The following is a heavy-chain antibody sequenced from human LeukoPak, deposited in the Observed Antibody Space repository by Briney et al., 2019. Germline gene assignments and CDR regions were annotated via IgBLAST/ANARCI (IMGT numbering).Heavy chain of an antibody. J-gene: IGHJ4*02. V-gene: IGHV3-9*01. CDR2: INWNSGSI. D-gene: IGHD3-9*01. Sequence: GGSLRLSCAASGFTFDDYAMHWVRQAAGKGLEWVSGINWNSGSIGYADSVKGRFTISRDNAKTSLYLQMNSLRAEDTALYYCAKGENYDILTARLDYWGQGTLVTVSS. CDR1: GFTFDDYA. CDR3: AKGENYDILTARLDY.